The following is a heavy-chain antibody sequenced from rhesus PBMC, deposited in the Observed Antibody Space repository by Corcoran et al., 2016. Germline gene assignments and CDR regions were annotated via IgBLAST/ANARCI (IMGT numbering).Heavy chain of an antibody. CDR3: VRGGDYSGSYYYDYLDY. D-gene: IGHD3-16*01. J-gene: IGHJ4*01. CDR1: GGSISSSY. Sequence: QLQLQESGPGLVKPSETLSVTCTVSGGSISSSYWSWIRQSPGKGLEGVGYFHGSGSSTNYNPSLKSRVTLSVDTSKNQLSLKLSSVTAADTAVYYCVRGGDYSGSYYYDYLDYWGQGVLVTVSS. CDR2: FHGSGSST. V-gene: IGHV4-169*01.